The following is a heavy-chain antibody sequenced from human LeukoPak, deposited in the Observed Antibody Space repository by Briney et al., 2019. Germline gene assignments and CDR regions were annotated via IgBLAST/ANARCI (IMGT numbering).Heavy chain of an antibody. Sequence: PGGSLRLSCAASGFTFSNAWMSWVRQAPGKGLEWVGRIKSKTDGGTTDYAAPVKGRFTISRDDSKNTLYLQMNSLRAEDTAVYYCARYTVTTLDYWGQGTLVTVSS. V-gene: IGHV3-15*01. CDR3: ARYTVTTLDY. J-gene: IGHJ4*02. CDR1: GFTFSNAW. CDR2: IKSKTDGGTT. D-gene: IGHD4-17*01.